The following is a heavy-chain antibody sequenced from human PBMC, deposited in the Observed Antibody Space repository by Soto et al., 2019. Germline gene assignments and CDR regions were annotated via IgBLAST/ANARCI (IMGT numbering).Heavy chain of an antibody. CDR1: GGTFSGYG. J-gene: IGHJ3*01. CDR3: ARGVSNSGAYYTGPSAYDL. Sequence: QVQLVQSGAVVKKPGSSVEVSCQASGGTFSGYGISWVRQAPEQGLEWMGGTVPVFDTSKYAPRFQGRVTITTDKSTSTAYMELSSVTSDDTAIYFCARGVSNSGAYYTGPSAYDLWGQGTLVIVSS. V-gene: IGHV1-69*06. D-gene: IGHD3-10*01. CDR2: TVPVFDTS.